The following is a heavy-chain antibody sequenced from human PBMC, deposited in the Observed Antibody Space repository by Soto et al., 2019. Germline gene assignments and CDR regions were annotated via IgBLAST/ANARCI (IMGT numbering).Heavy chain of an antibody. V-gene: IGHV3-48*02. J-gene: IGHJ6*02. CDR1: GFTFSSYS. CDR3: ARDLLQLWLPSYYYYGMDV. Sequence: PGGSLRLSCAASGFTFSSYSMNWVRQAPGKGLEWVSYISSSSSTIYYADSVKGRFTISRDNAKNSLYLQMNSLRDEDTAVYYCARDLLQLWLPSYYYYGMDVWGQGTTVTVSS. D-gene: IGHD5-18*01. CDR2: ISSSSSTI.